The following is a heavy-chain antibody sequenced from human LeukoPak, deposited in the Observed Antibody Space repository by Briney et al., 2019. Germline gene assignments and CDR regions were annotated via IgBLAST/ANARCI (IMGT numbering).Heavy chain of an antibody. CDR1: GGTFSSYV. CDR2: IMPIFGTA. D-gene: IGHD1-26*01. J-gene: IGHJ4*02. CDR3: ASNPAEIVGATSYFDY. V-gene: IGHV1-69*13. Sequence: GASVKVSCKASGGTFSSYVINWVRQAPGQGLEWMGGIMPIFGTANYAQKFQGRVTIKADESTSTAYMNLSSLRSEDTAVYYCASNPAEIVGATSYFDYWGQGTLVTVSS.